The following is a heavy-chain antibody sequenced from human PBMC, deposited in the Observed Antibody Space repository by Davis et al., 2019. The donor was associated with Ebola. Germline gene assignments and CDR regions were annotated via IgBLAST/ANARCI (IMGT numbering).Heavy chain of an antibody. CDR3: ARGPWYCSGGSCFDY. J-gene: IGHJ4*02. D-gene: IGHD2-15*01. V-gene: IGHV3-11*04. CDR1: GFTFSDYY. CDR2: ISTSSSTI. Sequence: GGSLRLSCAASGFTFSDYYMSWIRQAPGKGLEWVSYISTSSSTIYFADSVKGRFTISRDNAKNSLYLQMNSLRAEDTAVYYCARGPWYCSGGSCFDYWGQGTLVTVSS.